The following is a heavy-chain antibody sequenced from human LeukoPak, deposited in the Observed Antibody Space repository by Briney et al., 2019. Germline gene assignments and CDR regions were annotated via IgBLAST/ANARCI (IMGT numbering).Heavy chain of an antibody. Sequence: GGSLRLSCAAPGFTVSSYGMTWVRQAPGKGLEWVSAFSATDGSAQYAESVKGRFTISRDNSKNSLYLQMNSLRDEDTAVYYCAKARIASAGTGAFDVWGQGTMVTVSS. CDR2: FSATDGSA. V-gene: IGHV3-23*01. D-gene: IGHD6-13*01. CDR1: GFTVSSYG. CDR3: AKARIASAGTGAFDV. J-gene: IGHJ3*01.